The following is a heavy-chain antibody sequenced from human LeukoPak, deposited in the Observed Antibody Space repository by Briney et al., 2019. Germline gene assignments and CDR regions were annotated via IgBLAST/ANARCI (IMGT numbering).Heavy chain of an antibody. CDR3: VRHRGDLGRTDWYEEVH. D-gene: IGHD3-9*01. V-gene: IGHV5-51*01. CDR2: IYPGDSDT. J-gene: IGHJ4*02. CDR1: GYSFTTYW. Sequence: RGESLKISCKGSGYSFTTYWIGWVRQMPGKGLEWMGIIYPGDSDTRYSQSFRGQVTISADKSISTAYLQWSSLKASDTSMYYCVRHRGDLGRTDWYEEVHWGQGTLVTVSS.